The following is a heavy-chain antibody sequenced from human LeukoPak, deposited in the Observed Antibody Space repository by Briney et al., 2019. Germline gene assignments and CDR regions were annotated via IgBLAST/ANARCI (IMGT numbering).Heavy chain of an antibody. CDR3: AREGVLAAIRDGDWFDP. Sequence: ASVKVSCKASGYTLTDYYTHWVRQAPGQGLEWMGWINPNSGGTYFAQKFQGRVTMTRDTSINTAYMELSRLRSDDTAVYYCAREGVLAAIRDGDWFDPWGQGTLVTVSS. J-gene: IGHJ5*02. CDR1: GYTLTDYY. V-gene: IGHV1-2*02. CDR2: INPNSGGT. D-gene: IGHD2-2*02.